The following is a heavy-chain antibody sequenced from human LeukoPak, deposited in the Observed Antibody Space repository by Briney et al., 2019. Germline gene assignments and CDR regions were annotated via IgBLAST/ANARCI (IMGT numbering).Heavy chain of an antibody. CDR3: ARESRFGLYYFDY. J-gene: IGHJ4*02. D-gene: IGHD3-10*01. Sequence: GGSLRLSCAASGFTFSSYSMNWVRQAPGKGLEWVSSISSSSSYIYYADSVKGRFTISRDNAKNSLYLQMNSLRAEDTAVYYCARESRFGLYYFDYWGQGTLVTVSS. CDR1: GFTFSSYS. V-gene: IGHV3-21*01. CDR2: ISSSSSYI.